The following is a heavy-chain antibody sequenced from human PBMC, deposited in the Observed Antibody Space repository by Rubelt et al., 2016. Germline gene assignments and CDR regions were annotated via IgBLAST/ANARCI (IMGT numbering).Heavy chain of an antibody. V-gene: IGHV3-23*01. CDR3: AKARIYGDYKSYGMDG. D-gene: IGHD4-17*01. CDR1: GFTFSSYA. Sequence: EVQLLESGGGLVQFGGSLRLSCAASGFTFSSYAMSWVRQAPGKGLEWVSGICGSGDRTYYADSVKGRFTISRDNSKNIVYLQMNSLGAEDTAMYYCAKARIYGDYKSYGMDGWGQGTTVTVSS. CDR2: ICGSGDRT. J-gene: IGHJ6*02.